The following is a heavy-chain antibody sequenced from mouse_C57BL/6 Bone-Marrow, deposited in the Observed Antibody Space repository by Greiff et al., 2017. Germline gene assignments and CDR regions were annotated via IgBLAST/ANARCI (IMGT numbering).Heavy chain of an antibody. CDR2: IDPSDSYT. Sequence: VQLQQPGAELVMPGASVKLSCKASGYTFTSYWMHWVKQRPGQGLEWIGEIDPSDSYTNYNQKFKGQSTLTVDKSSSTAYMQLSSLTSEDSAVYYCSRDAIYYYAMYYWGQGTSVTVSS. J-gene: IGHJ4*01. CDR3: SRDAIYYYAMYY. V-gene: IGHV1-69*01. CDR1: GYTFTSYW. D-gene: IGHD6-1*01.